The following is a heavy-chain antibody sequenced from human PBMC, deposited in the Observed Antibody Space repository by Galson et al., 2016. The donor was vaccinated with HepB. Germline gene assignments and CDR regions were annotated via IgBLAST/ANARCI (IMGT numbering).Heavy chain of an antibody. J-gene: IGHJ3*01. CDR2: IRSKPYGATS. CDR3: TRVSLYYYDSSESFDV. CDR1: GVSLSEYA. Sequence: SLRLSCAGSGVSLSEYAVTWFRQAPGMGLEWVGFIRSKPYGATSDYAASVKGRFTISRNDSTNIAYLQMNSLEAEDTGVYYCTRVSLYYYDSSESFDVWGQGTMVTVSS. D-gene: IGHD3-22*01. V-gene: IGHV3-49*03.